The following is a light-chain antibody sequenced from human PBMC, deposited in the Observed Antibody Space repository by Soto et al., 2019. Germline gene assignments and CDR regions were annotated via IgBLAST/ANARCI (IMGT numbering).Light chain of an antibody. CDR3: QQYNNGPPWT. CDR2: GAS. V-gene: IGKV3-15*01. Sequence: TVLTQSPGTLSLSQGERATLSCRASQSVSSNLAWYQQKPGQAPRLLIYGASTRATGIPARFSGSGSGTEFTLTISSLQSEDFAVYYCQQYNNGPPWTFGQGTKVDIK. CDR1: QSVSSN. J-gene: IGKJ1*01.